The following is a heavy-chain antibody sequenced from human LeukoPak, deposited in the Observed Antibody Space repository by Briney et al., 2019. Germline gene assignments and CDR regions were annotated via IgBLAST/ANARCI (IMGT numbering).Heavy chain of an antibody. V-gene: IGHV3-21*01. CDR1: GFTFSSYS. D-gene: IGHD2-15*01. CDR2: ISSSSSYI. CDR3: ARGLYCSGGSCYPTGYYYYYYMDV. Sequence: GGSLRLSCAASGFTFSSYSMNWVRQAPGKGLEWVSSISSSSSYIYYADSVKGRFTISRDNAKNSLYLQMNSLRAEDTAVYYCARGLYCSGGSCYPTGYYYYYYMDVWGKGTTVTISS. J-gene: IGHJ6*03.